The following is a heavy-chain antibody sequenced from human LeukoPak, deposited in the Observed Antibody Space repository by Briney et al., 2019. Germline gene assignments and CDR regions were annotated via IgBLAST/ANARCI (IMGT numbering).Heavy chain of an antibody. Sequence: PGGSLRLSCAASGFTFSSYSMHWVRKAPGKGLEWVSSISSSSSYIYYAGSVKGRFTISRDNAKNSLYLQMNSLRAEDTAVYYCAREARPDDAFDIWGQGTMVTVSS. CDR2: ISSSSSYI. J-gene: IGHJ3*02. V-gene: IGHV3-21*01. D-gene: IGHD1-14*01. CDR1: GFTFSSYS. CDR3: AREARPDDAFDI.